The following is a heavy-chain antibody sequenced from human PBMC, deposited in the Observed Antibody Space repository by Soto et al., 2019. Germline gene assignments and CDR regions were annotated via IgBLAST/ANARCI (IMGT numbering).Heavy chain of an antibody. CDR2: IYHSGST. V-gene: IGHV4-30-2*01. CDR3: ARRRGFPSYYGMDV. Sequence: PSETLSLTCAVSGGSISSGGYSWSWIRQPPGKGLEWIGYIYHSGSTCYNPSLKSRVTISVDRSKNQFSLKLSSVTAADTAVYYCARRRGFPSYYGMDVWGQGTTVTVSS. J-gene: IGHJ6*02. CDR1: GGSISSGGYS. D-gene: IGHD5-12*01.